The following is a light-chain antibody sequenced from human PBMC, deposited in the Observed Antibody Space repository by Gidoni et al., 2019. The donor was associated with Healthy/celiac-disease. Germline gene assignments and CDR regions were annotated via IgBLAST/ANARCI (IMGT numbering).Light chain of an antibody. CDR1: QSISSY. V-gene: IGKV1-39*01. J-gene: IGKJ2*01. Sequence: DIQMTQSPSSLSASVGDRVTITCRASQSISSYVNWYQQKPGKAPKLLIYAASSLQSGVPSRFSGSGSGTDFTVTISSLQPEDFATYYCQQGYSTPYTLGQGTKLEIK. CDR3: QQGYSTPYT. CDR2: AAS.